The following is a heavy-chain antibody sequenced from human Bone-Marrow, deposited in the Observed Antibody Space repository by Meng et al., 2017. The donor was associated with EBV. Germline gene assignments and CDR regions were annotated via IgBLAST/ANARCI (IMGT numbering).Heavy chain of an antibody. J-gene: IGHJ4*02. V-gene: IGHV3-30*02. CDR2: ISNDGVKE. CDR3: AKDSSGWYKDYFDY. D-gene: IGHD6-19*01. CDR1: GFTFSSYS. Sequence: VELVESGGGVGKPVVSLRLSCAASGFTFSSYSMNWVRQAPGKGLEWVASISNDGVKEYYADSVKGRFICSRDNSKNTLYLQMDSLRAEDTAVYYCAKDSSGWYKDYFDYWGQGTLVTVSS.